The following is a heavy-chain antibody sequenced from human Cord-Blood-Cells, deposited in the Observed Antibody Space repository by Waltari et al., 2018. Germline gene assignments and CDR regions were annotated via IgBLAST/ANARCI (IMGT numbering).Heavy chain of an antibody. J-gene: IGHJ2*01. V-gene: IGHV5-51*01. CDR3: ASWGWEAGWYFDL. CDR1: GYSFTSYW. D-gene: IGHD1-26*01. CDR2: IHPGDSDT. Sequence: EVQLVQSGAEVKKPGESLKISCKGSGYSFTSYWIGWVRQMPGKGRELMGIIHPGDSDTRYSPSFQGQVTISADKSISTAYLQWSSLKASDSAMYYCASWGWEAGWYFDLWGRGTLVTVSS.